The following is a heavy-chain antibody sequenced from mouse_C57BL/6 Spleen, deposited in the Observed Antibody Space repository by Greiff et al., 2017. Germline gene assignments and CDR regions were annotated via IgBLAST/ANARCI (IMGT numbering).Heavy chain of an antibody. V-gene: IGHV1-62-2*01. D-gene: IGHD2-3*01. CDR3: ARHEVLDDGYYVDYAMDY. CDR2: FYPGSGSI. J-gene: IGHJ4*01. CDR1: GYTFTEYT. Sequence: VQLQQSGAELVKPGASVKLSCKASGYTFTEYTIHWVKQRSGQGLEWIGWFYPGSGSIKYNEKFQDKATLTADKSSSTVYMELSRLTSEDSAVYFCARHEVLDDGYYVDYAMDYWGQGTSVTVSS.